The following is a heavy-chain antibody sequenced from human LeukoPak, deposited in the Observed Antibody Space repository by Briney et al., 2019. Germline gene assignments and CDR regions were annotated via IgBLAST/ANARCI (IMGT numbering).Heavy chain of an antibody. CDR3: ARVEMPRGYSNYYYFDY. D-gene: IGHD4-11*01. CDR2: IYTSGST. CDR1: GVSISSYY. J-gene: IGHJ4*02. Sequence: SETLSLTCTVSGVSISSYYWSWIRQPAGKGLEWIGRIYTSGSTNYNPSLKSRVTMSVDTSKNQFSLKLSSVTAADTAVYYCARVEMPRGYSNYYYFDYWGQGTLVTVSS. V-gene: IGHV4-4*07.